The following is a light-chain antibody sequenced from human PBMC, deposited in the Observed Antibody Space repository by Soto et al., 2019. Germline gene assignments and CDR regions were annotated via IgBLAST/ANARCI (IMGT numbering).Light chain of an antibody. CDR2: GAS. CDR3: QQYGSSSFT. V-gene: IGKV3-20*01. J-gene: IGKJ3*01. CDR1: QSVSSSY. Sequence: DIELTQSPCTLSLSPGERVTISCRASQSVSSSYLAWYQQKPGQAPRLLIYGASSRATGIPDRFSGSGSGTEFTLTISSLEPEDFAVYYCQQYGSSSFTFGPGTKVDIK.